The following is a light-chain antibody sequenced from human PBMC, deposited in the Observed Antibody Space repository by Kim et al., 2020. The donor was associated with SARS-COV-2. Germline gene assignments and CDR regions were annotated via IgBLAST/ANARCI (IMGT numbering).Light chain of an antibody. Sequence: SSELTQDPAVSVALGQTVRITCQGDSLRNYYASWYQQKPGQAPVLVVYGKNYRPSRIPDRFSGSSSGDTTPLTITGAQAEDEADYYCKSRDSSGDHVLFG. V-gene: IGLV3-19*01. CDR1: SLRNYY. CDR3: KSRDSSGDHVL. CDR2: GKN. J-gene: IGLJ2*01.